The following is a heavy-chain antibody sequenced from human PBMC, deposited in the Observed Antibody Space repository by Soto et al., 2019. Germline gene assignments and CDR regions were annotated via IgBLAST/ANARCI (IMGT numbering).Heavy chain of an antibody. Sequence: GGSLRLCCAASGFPFSNAWINWVRQVPGKGLEWVGRVKSKTDGGSSDYAAPVKGIFAVSRDDSKNIVYLQMNSLKIEDTGVYYCTTDSRTTLPEIRFDYWGHGTQVTVSS. V-gene: IGHV3-15*07. D-gene: IGHD1-26*01. CDR2: VKSKTDGGSS. J-gene: IGHJ4*01. CDR3: TTDSRTTLPEIRFDY. CDR1: GFPFSNAW.